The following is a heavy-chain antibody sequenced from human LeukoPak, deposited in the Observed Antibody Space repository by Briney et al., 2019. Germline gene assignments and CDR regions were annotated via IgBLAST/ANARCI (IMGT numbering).Heavy chain of an antibody. CDR1: GYTFTSYT. Sequence: ASVKVSCKASGYTFTSYTMHWVRQAPGQRLEWMGWINAGNGNTKYSQKFQGRVTITRDTSASTAYMELSSLRSEDTAVYYCASPVGRHGQVGFDYWGQGTLVTVSS. V-gene: IGHV1-3*01. CDR2: INAGNGNT. D-gene: IGHD1-26*01. CDR3: ASPVGRHGQVGFDY. J-gene: IGHJ4*02.